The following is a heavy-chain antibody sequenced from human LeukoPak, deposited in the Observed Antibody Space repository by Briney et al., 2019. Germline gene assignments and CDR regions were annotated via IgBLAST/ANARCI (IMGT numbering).Heavy chain of an antibody. CDR2: IYYSGST. CDR1: GGSISSSSYY. CDR3: ARGVEMATISAFDI. Sequence: SETLSLTRTVSGGSISSSSYYWGWIRQPPGKGLEWIGSIYYSGSTYYNPSLKSRVTISVDTSKNQFSLKLSSVTAADTAVYYCARGVEMATISAFDIWGQGTMVTVSS. J-gene: IGHJ3*02. V-gene: IGHV4-39*07. D-gene: IGHD5-24*01.